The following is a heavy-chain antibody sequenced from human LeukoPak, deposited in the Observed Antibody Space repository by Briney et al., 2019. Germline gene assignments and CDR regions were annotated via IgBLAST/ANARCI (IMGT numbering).Heavy chain of an antibody. CDR2: VYYSGVT. J-gene: IGHJ3*02. CDR3: ARGAVAESFDI. V-gene: IGHV4-39*01. CDR1: VGSMSNTDYY. D-gene: IGHD2-15*01. Sequence: SETLSLTCTVSVGSMSNTDYYWGWIRQPRGKGLEWVGSVYYSGVTSYNPSLKSRVTVSGDASNNQFSLRLNSVTAADTAVYYCARGAVAESFDIWGQGTMVTVSS.